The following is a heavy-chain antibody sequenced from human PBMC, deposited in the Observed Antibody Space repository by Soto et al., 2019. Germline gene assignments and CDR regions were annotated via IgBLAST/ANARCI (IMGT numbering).Heavy chain of an antibody. CDR2: IIPIFVTA. J-gene: IGHJ3*02. CDR1: GGTFSSYA. CDR3: ARATMIVLVTSPNAFDI. V-gene: IGHV1-69*12. Sequence: QVQLVQSGAEVKKPGSSVKVSCKASGGTFSSYAISWVRQAPGQGLEWMGGIIPIFVTANYAQKFQGRVTITAVESTSTAYMELSSLRSEDTAVYYCARATMIVLVTSPNAFDIWGQGTMVTVSS. D-gene: IGHD3-22*01.